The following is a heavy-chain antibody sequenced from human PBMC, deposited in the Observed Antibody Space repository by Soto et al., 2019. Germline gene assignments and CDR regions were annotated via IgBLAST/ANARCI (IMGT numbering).Heavy chain of an antibody. CDR3: ARELAGGGSLRGGLDY. V-gene: IGHV4-30-4*01. CDR2: VYYSGTT. Sequence: PSETLSLTCSVSGGSISSDDYYWSWIRQSPGRGLEWIGQVYYSGTTLYNPSLKSRLTISVDTSNNQFSLKLRNVTAADTAVYYCARELAGGGSLRGGLDYWGQGTLVTVSS. J-gene: IGHJ4*02. CDR1: GGSISSDDYY. D-gene: IGHD1-26*01.